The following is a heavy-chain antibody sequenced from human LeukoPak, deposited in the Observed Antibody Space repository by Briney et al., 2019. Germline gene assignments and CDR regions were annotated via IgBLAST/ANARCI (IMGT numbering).Heavy chain of an antibody. CDR1: GGSISSYY. CDR2: IYYTGTT. Sequence: SETLSLTCTVSGGSISSYYWSWIRQPPGKGLEWIGYIYYTGTTYYNPSLKNRLTISVDTSKNQFSLKLSTVTAADTAVYFCARSGAAWKPPTYFQDWGQGTLVTVSS. CDR3: ARSGAAWKPPTYFQD. V-gene: IGHV4-59*06. J-gene: IGHJ1*01. D-gene: IGHD1-1*01.